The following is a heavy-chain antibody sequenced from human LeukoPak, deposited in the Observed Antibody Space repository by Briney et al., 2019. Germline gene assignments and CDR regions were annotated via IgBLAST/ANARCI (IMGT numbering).Heavy chain of an antibody. V-gene: IGHV3-74*01. CDR3: ARSYGMDV. CDR1: GFTFSSYA. J-gene: IGHJ6*02. Sequence: GGSLRLSCAASGFTFSSYAMSWVRQAPGKGPVWVSRINSDGSSTTYADSMKGRFTISRDNAKSTLYLQMNSLRADDTAVYYCARSYGMDVWGQGTTVTVSS. CDR2: INSDGSST.